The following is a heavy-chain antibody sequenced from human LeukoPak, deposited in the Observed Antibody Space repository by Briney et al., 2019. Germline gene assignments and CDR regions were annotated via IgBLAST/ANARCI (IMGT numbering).Heavy chain of an antibody. D-gene: IGHD4-17*01. Sequence: GRSLRLSCAASGFTFSSYAMHWVRQAPGKGLEWVAVISYDGSNKYYADSVKGRSTISRDNSKNTLYLQMNSLRAEDTAVYYCARDRSGGDYGGYYYYGMDVWGQGTTVTVSS. CDR3: ARDRSGGDYGGYYYYGMDV. J-gene: IGHJ6*02. CDR2: ISYDGSNK. CDR1: GFTFSSYA. V-gene: IGHV3-30-3*01.